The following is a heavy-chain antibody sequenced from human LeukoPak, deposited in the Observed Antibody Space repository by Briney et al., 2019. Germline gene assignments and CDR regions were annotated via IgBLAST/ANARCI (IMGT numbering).Heavy chain of an antibody. CDR3: ARQKAAAGDSFDP. CDR2: INHSGST. J-gene: IGHJ5*02. Sequence: SETLSLTCAVYGGSFSGYYWSWIRQPPGKGLEWIGEINHSGSTNYNPSLKSRVTISVDTSKNQFSLKLSSVTAADTAVYYCARQKAAAGDSFDPWGQGTLVTVSS. CDR1: GGSFSGYY. V-gene: IGHV4-34*01. D-gene: IGHD6-13*01.